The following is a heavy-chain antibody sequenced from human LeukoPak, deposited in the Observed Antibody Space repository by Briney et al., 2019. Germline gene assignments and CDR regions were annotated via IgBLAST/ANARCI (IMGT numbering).Heavy chain of an antibody. D-gene: IGHD5-12*01. V-gene: IGHV4-59*08. J-gene: IGHJ4*02. CDR1: GGSISSYY. CDR2: MYYTGST. CDR3: ARHVLGCSGGYYFDY. Sequence: PSETLSLTCTVSGGSISSYYWSWIRQPPGKRLEWIGYMYYTGSTTYNPSLKSRVTISVDTSKNQFSLKLSSVTAADTAVYYCARHVLGCSGGYYFDYWGQGTLVTVSS.